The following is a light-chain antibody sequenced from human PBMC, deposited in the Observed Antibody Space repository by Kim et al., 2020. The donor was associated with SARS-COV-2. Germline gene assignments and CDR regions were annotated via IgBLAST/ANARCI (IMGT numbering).Light chain of an antibody. Sequence: EIVLTQSPGTLSLSPGERATLSCRASQSVSSSFLAWYQQKPGQAPRLLIYGASSRATGIPDRFSGSGSGTDFTLTISRLEPEDFAVYYCHQYGSLPRTFGGGTKLAI. CDR2: GAS. J-gene: IGKJ4*01. CDR3: HQYGSLPRT. CDR1: QSVSSSF. V-gene: IGKV3-20*01.